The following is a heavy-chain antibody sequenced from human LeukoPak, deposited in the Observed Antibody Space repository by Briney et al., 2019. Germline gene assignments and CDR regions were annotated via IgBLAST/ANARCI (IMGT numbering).Heavy chain of an antibody. CDR2: ISQSGST. CDR1: GGSFSFYY. Sequence: PSETLSLTCGVSGGSFSFYYWSWIRQPPGKGLEWIGEISQSGSTNYNPSLKSRVNISLDTSENQFSLKLSSVTAADTAVYYCARALGAFDIWGQGTMVTVPS. CDR3: ARALGAFDI. J-gene: IGHJ3*02. V-gene: IGHV4-34*01.